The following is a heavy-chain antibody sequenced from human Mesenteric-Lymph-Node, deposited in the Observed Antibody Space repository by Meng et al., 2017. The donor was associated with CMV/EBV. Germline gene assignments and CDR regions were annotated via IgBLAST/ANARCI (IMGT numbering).Heavy chain of an antibody. D-gene: IGHD3-10*01. CDR1: GYTFTGYY. J-gene: IGHJ4*02. V-gene: IGHV1-8*02. CDR3: ARGLYYSDY. CDR2: MNPNTANT. Sequence: ASVKVSCKASGYTFTGYYMHWVRQAPGQGLEWMGWMNPNTANTGYAQKFRGRVTMTRNTSINTAYMELSSLRSDDTAVYYCARGLYYSDYWGQGTLVTVSS.